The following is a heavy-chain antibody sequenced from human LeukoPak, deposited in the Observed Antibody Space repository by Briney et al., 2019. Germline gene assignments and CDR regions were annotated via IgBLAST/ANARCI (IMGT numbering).Heavy chain of an antibody. J-gene: IGHJ5*02. D-gene: IGHD3-10*01. CDR1: GFTFSRYG. V-gene: IGHV3-30*18. CDR3: AKEHMVRGVIYYFDP. CDR2: ISYDGSDK. Sequence: GRSLRLSCAASGFTFSRYGMHWVRQAPGKGLEWVAVISYDGSDKYYADSVKGRFTISRDNSKNTLYLQMNSLRAEDAAVYYCAKEHMVRGVIYYFDPWGQGTLVTVSS.